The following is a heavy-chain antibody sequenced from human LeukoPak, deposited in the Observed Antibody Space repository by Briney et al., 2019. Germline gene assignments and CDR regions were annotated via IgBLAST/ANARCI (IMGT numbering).Heavy chain of an antibody. CDR1: GGSIFSYSYY. CDR2: IYTSGTT. J-gene: IGHJ4*02. D-gene: IGHD3-3*01. V-gene: IGHV4-61*02. Sequence: PSETLSLTCTVSGGSIFSYSYYWGWIRQPAGKGLEWIGRIYTSGTTNYNPSLESRLTISIDTSKSQFSLRLSSVTAADTAVYYCARGFWSGKSPFDSWGQGTLVTVSS. CDR3: ARGFWSGKSPFDS.